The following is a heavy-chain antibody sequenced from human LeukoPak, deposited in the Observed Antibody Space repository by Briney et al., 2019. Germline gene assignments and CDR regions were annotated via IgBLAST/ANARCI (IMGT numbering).Heavy chain of an antibody. J-gene: IGHJ4*02. D-gene: IGHD3-22*01. Sequence: SETLSLTCAVSGGSISSGGYSWSWIRQPPGKGLEWIGYIYHSGSSNYNPSLKSRVTISVDTSKNQFSLRLSSVTAADTAVYYCARYDTSGYYFYSFDYWGQGTLVTVSS. CDR1: GGSISSGGYS. CDR2: IYHSGSS. V-gene: IGHV4-30-2*02. CDR3: ARYDTSGYYFYSFDY.